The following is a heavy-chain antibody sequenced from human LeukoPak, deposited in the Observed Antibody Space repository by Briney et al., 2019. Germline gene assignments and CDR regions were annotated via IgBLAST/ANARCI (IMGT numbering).Heavy chain of an antibody. CDR1: GGSIRSSYYY. V-gene: IGHV4-39*01. Sequence: SETLSLTCTVSGGSIRSSYYYWGWIRQPPGKGLEWIGSIYDSGSTYYNPSLKSRVTISVDTSKNQFSLKLNSVTAADTAVYYCASSYYDILTGYYALYFDYWGQGTLVTVSS. D-gene: IGHD3-9*01. J-gene: IGHJ4*02. CDR3: ASSYYDILTGYYALYFDY. CDR2: IYDSGST.